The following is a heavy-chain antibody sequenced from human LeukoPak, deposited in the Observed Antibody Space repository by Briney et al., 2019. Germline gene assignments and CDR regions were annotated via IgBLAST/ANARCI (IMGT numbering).Heavy chain of an antibody. V-gene: IGHV3-7*04. CDR3: TRVGYIDEGIDY. CDR2: IKQDGSKK. D-gene: IGHD5-24*01. Sequence: GGSLRLSCVASGFPFSSYWMTWVRQAPGKGLEWVANIKQDGSKKSYVDSVKGRFTISRDNAKNSLYLQTNSLRAEDTAIYYCTRVGYIDEGIDYWGREPWSPSPQ. J-gene: IGHJ4*02. CDR1: GFPFSSYW.